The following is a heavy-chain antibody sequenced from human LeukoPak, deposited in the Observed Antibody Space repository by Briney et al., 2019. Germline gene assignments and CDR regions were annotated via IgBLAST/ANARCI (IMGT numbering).Heavy chain of an antibody. Sequence: PGRSLRLSCAASGFSFSSYGMHWVRQAPGKGLEWVAVISYDGSNKYYTDSVKGRFSISRDNSKNTLYLQMNSLRAEDMAVYYCARDTVSGSHDFDYWGQGTLVTVSS. V-gene: IGHV3-30*03. J-gene: IGHJ4*02. CDR2: ISYDGSNK. CDR1: GFSFSSYG. D-gene: IGHD3-10*01. CDR3: ARDTVSGSHDFDY.